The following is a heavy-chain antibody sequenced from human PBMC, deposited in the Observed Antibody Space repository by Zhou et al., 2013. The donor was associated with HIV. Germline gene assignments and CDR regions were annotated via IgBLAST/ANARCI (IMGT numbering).Heavy chain of an antibody. V-gene: IGHV1-18*01. CDR1: GYTFTRFG. CDR3: AMDRVLQQRLENTLAI. J-gene: IGHJ3*02. D-gene: IGHD1-1*01. Sequence: QVQLVQSGAEVKKPGASVKVSCKASGYTFTRFGITWVRQAPGQGLEWMGWISAYNGDTNYAQNLQGRVTMTGDTSTDTAYIEATGLTSDDTAVYYCAMDRVLQQRLENTLAIWGQGTLVSVSS. CDR2: ISAYNGDT.